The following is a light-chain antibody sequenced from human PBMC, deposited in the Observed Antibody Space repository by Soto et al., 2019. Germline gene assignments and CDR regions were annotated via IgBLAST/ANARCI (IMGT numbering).Light chain of an antibody. V-gene: IGKV1-33*01. Sequence: TQSPSSVAASVGDRVTITCQASQDISNYLNWYQQKPGKAPKLLIYDASNLETGVPSRFSGSGSGTDFTFTISSLQPEDIATYYCQQYDNLPITFGQGTRLEI. J-gene: IGKJ5*01. CDR2: DAS. CDR3: QQYDNLPIT. CDR1: QDISNY.